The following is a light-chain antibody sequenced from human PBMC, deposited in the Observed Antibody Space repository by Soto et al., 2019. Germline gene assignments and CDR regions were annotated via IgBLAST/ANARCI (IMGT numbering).Light chain of an antibody. CDR3: QQYGSSPIT. CDR1: QSVSSY. V-gene: IGKV3-20*01. Sequence: EIVLTQSPATLSLSPGERATLSCRASQSVSSYLAWYQQKPGQAPRLLIYGISDRATGIPDRFSGSGSGTDFTLTISRLEPEDFAVYYCQQYGSSPITFGQGTRLEIK. J-gene: IGKJ5*01. CDR2: GIS.